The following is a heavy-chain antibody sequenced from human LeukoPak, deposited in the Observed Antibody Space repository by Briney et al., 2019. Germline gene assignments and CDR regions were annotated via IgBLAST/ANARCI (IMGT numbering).Heavy chain of an antibody. D-gene: IGHD1-26*01. CDR2: ISSSSSDI. CDR1: GFTFSSYS. CDR3: ARDIGYSGSHYVQDFDL. V-gene: IGHV3-21*01. J-gene: IGHJ3*01. Sequence: WGSLRLSWAASGFTFSSYSMNWVCQAPPKGLERVSSISSSSSDIYYSDSLQSRLTISRDNAKNSLYLQMNSLIADDTAAYYCARDIGYSGSHYVQDFDLWGQGPMVTVSS.